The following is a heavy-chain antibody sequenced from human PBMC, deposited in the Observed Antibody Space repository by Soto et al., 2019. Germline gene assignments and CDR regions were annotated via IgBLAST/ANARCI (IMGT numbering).Heavy chain of an antibody. Sequence: QITLKESGPTLVKPTQTLTLTCTFSGFSLSTSGVGVGWIRQPPGKALEWLALIYWDDDKRYSPSLKSRLTITKDTSKNQVVLTMTNMDPVDTATYYCAHATAIYYYDSSGYYPLDYFDYWGQGTLVTVSS. CDR3: AHATAIYYYDSSGYYPLDYFDY. CDR1: GFSLSTSGVG. CDR2: IYWDDDK. D-gene: IGHD3-22*01. J-gene: IGHJ4*02. V-gene: IGHV2-5*02.